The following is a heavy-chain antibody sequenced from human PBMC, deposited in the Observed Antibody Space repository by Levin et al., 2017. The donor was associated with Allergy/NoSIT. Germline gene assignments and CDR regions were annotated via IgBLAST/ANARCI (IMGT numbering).Heavy chain of an antibody. CDR3: ARGGPPNYDYNWGSYRDGYFDY. V-gene: IGHV3-49*04. CDR1: GFTFGDYA. D-gene: IGHD3-16*02. J-gene: IGHJ4*02. Sequence: GGSLRLSCTGSGFTFGDYAMSWVRQSPGKGLEWVGFIRNKAHGGTTEYAASVKGRLTISRDDSKSIAYLQMNSLKTEDTAVYFCARGGPPNYDYNWGSYRDGYFDYWGQGTLVTVSS. CDR2: IRNKAHGGTT.